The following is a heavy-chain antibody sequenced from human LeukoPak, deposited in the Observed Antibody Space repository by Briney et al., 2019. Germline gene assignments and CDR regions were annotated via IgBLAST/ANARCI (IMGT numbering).Heavy chain of an antibody. V-gene: IGHV3-30*02. CDR3: AKEFWGYDAFDI. J-gene: IGHJ3*02. CDR2: IRFDGSNK. Sequence: GGSLRLACAASGFTFSSYGMHWVRQAPGKGLEWLAFIRFDGSNKYYADSVKGRFTISRDNSKNTLYLQMNSLRAEDTAVYYSAKEFWGYDAFDIWGQGTMVTVSS. D-gene: IGHD7-27*01. CDR1: GFTFSSYG.